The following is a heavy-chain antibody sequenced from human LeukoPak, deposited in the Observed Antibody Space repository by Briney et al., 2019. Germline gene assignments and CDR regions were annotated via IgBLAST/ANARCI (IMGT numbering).Heavy chain of an antibody. D-gene: IGHD4-23*01. CDR1: GGTFSSYT. Sequence: SVKVSCKASGGTFSSYTISWVRQAPGQGLEWMGRIIPILGIANYAQKFQGRVTITADKSTSTAYMELSSLRSEDTAVYYCVREPYGGNSGDDYWGQGTPVTVSS. CDR3: VREPYGGNSGDDY. CDR2: IIPILGIA. J-gene: IGHJ4*02. V-gene: IGHV1-69*04.